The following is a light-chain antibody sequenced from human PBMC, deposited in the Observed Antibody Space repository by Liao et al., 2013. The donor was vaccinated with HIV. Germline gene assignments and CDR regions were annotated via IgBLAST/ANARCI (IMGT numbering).Light chain of an antibody. Sequence: SYELTQPPSVSVSPGQTASITCSGAKLGDKYSSWYQQKPGQAPVLVIYYDSDRPSAIPERFSGSNSGNTATLSISRVEAGDEADYYCQVWDSNSDHPYVFGTGTKVTVL. CDR3: QVWDSNSDHPYV. CDR2: YDS. V-gene: IGLV3-1*01. J-gene: IGLJ1*01. CDR1: KLGDKY.